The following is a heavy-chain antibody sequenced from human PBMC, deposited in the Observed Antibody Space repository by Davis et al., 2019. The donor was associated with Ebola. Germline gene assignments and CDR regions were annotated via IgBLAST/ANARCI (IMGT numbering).Heavy chain of an antibody. CDR1: GYTFTSYA. J-gene: IGHJ4*02. CDR3: ARGSVGGYSYGFIDY. Sequence: ASVKVSCKASGYTFTSYAMHWVRQAPGQGLEWMGWISAYNGNTNYAQKLQGRVTMTTDTSTSTAYMELRSLRSDDTAVYYCARGSVGGYSYGFIDYWGQGTLVTVSS. V-gene: IGHV1-18*01. D-gene: IGHD5-18*01. CDR2: ISAYNGNT.